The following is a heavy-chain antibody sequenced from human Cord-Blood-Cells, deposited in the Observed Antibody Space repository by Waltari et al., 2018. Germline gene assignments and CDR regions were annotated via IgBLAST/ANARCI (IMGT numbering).Heavy chain of an antibody. Sequence: TLTELSMHWVRQAPGKGLEWMGGFDPEDGETIYAQKFQGRVTMTEDTSTDTAYMELSSLRSEDTAVYYCATHTPPHYYDSSGYYYYGMDVWGQGTTVTVSS. V-gene: IGHV1-24*01. CDR3: ATHTPPHYYDSSGYYYYGMDV. CDR2: FDPEDGET. CDR1: TLTELS. J-gene: IGHJ6*02. D-gene: IGHD3-22*01.